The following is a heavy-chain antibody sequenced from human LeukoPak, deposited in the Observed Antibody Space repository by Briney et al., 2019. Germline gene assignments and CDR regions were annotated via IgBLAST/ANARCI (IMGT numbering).Heavy chain of an antibody. D-gene: IGHD2/OR15-2a*01. CDR1: GFTFSPYW. J-gene: IGHJ4*02. CDR2: INSDGSTT. Sequence: PGGSLRLSCAASGFTFSPYWMHWVRHAPGKGLVWVSHINSDGSTTSYADSVKGRFTISRDNAQNTLYLQMNSLRAEDTAVYYCARGTALQDYWGQGTLVTVSS. CDR3: ARGTALQDY. V-gene: IGHV3-74*01.